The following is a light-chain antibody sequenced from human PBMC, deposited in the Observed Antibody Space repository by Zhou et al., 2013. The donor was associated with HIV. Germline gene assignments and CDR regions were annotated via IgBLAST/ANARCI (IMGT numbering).Light chain of an antibody. CDR3: QYYDSSRT. Sequence: EIVLTQSPGTLSLSPGERATLSCRATQKVYNNYLAWYQQKPGQAPRLLIYGASTRAAGIPDRFSGSGSGTDFTLSISRLEPEDFAVYYCQYYDSSRTFGGGTKVEDQT. V-gene: IGKV3-20*01. CDR1: QKVYNNY. CDR2: GAS. J-gene: IGKJ4*01.